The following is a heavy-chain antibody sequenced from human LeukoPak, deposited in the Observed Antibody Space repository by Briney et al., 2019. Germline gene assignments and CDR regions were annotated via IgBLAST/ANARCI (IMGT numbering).Heavy chain of an antibody. J-gene: IGHJ4*02. D-gene: IGHD3-16*01. V-gene: IGHV3-7*03. CDR2: IRQDGSEK. CDR1: GFNFGRHW. CDR3: AGGAGWLIDY. Sequence: GGSLRLSCAASGFNFGRHWMNWVRQAPGKGLEWVANIRQDGSEKNYVDSVKGRFTISRDNAKNSLFLQMDSLRAEDTAVYYCAGGAGWLIDYWGQGTLVTVSS.